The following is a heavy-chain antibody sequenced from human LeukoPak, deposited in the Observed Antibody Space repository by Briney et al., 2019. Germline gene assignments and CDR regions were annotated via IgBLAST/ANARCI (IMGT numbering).Heavy chain of an antibody. D-gene: IGHD6-6*01. V-gene: IGHV1-8*01. CDR1: GYTFTSYD. CDR3: ARALYSSSIRFYYYMDV. Sequence: ASVKVSCKASGYTFTSYDINWVRQATGQGLEWMGWMNPNSGNTGYAQKFQGRVTMTRNTSISTAYMELSSLRSEGTAVYYCARALYSSSIRFYYYMDVWGKGTTVTVSS. CDR2: MNPNSGNT. J-gene: IGHJ6*03.